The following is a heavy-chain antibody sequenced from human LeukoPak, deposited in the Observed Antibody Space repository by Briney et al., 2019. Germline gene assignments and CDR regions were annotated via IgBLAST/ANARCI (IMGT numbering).Heavy chain of an antibody. J-gene: IGHJ3*02. CDR3: ARVYFHMKAVAFDAFDI. V-gene: IGHV4-38-2*02. D-gene: IGHD2-8*01. CDR1: GYSISSGYY. Sequence: SETLSLTCTDSGYSISSGYYWGWIRQPPGKGLEWIGRNYHSGSTYSSPTLRSRVTKSVDTSKNHSSLKLSSLTAADTAVYYFARVYFHMKAVAFDAFDIWGQGTMVTVSS. CDR2: NYHSGST.